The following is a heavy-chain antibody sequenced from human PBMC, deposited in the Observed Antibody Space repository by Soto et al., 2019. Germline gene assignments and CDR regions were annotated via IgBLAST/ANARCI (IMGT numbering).Heavy chain of an antibody. V-gene: IGHV3-30*18. D-gene: IGHD1-26*01. Sequence: PWGSLRLSCASSVFSFATYVMHWVRQAPGKGLDLVAVISHDGSYKYYGDAVKGRFTISRDTSKNAVYLEMNSLRPEDTAVYYCAKGLLAIVGTTLPRDAFNIWGQGTMVTVSS. J-gene: IGHJ3*02. CDR2: ISHDGSYK. CDR1: VFSFATYV. CDR3: AKGLLAIVGTTLPRDAFNI.